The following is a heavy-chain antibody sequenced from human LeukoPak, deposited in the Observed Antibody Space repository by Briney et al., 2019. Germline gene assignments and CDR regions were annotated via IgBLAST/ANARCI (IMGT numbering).Heavy chain of an antibody. CDR3: ARGMWFDTLFSAFDV. V-gene: IGHV4-4*02. CDR1: GDSITSRNW. J-gene: IGHJ3*01. Sequence: PSETLSLTCSVSGDSITSRNWWTWVRQTPENGLEWIGEIYHTGSTNYNPSVEGRVTISIDKSKNQFSLMLNSVTAADTALYYCARGMWFDTLFSAFDVWGQGTMVSVSS. D-gene: IGHD3-10*01. CDR2: IYHTGST.